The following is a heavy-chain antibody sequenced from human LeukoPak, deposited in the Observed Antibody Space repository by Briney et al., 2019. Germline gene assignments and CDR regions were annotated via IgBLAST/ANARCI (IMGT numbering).Heavy chain of an antibody. D-gene: IGHD1-14*01. CDR1: GLTFSSYW. Sequence: GGSLRLSCAASGLTFSSYWMTWVRQAPGKGLEWVANIKQDGSEKYYMDSVKGRFTISRDNAKNSLYLQMNSLRAEDTAVYYCAREYIRVVDSPYYFDYWGQGTLVTVSS. CDR3: AREYIRVVDSPYYFDY. J-gene: IGHJ4*02. V-gene: IGHV3-7*01. CDR2: IKQDGSEK.